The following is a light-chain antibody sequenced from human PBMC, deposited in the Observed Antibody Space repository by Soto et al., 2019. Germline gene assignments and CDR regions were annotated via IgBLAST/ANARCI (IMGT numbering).Light chain of an antibody. CDR3: QQYTSSSYT. J-gene: IGKJ2*01. V-gene: IGKV1-5*03. CDR2: KAS. CDR1: QTISSL. Sequence: DIQMTQSPSTLSASVGDRVTIACRASQTISSLLAWYQQKSGKPPKLLIYKASSLATGVPSRFSGSGSGTEFTLTISSLQPDDSATYYCQQYTSSSYTFGQGTKLEIK.